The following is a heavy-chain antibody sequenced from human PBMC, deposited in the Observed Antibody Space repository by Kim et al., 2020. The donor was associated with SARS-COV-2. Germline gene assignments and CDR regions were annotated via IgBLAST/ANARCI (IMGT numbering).Heavy chain of an antibody. J-gene: IGHJ6*02. CDR3: ASSRATYYYYYGMDV. D-gene: IGHD1-26*01. V-gene: IGHV4-34*01. Sequence: PSLKSRVTISVDTSKNQFSLKLSSVTAADTAVYYCASSRATYYYYYGMDVWGQGTTVTVSS.